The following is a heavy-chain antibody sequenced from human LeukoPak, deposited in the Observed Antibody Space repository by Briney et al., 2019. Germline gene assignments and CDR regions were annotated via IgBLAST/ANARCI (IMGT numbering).Heavy chain of an antibody. V-gene: IGHV1-2*02. J-gene: IGHJ5*02. D-gene: IGHD3-10*01. CDR3: ARSSMVRGVIVNWFDP. CDR2: INPNSGGT. CDR1: GYTFTGYY. Sequence: ASVKVSCKASGYTFTGYYMHWVRQAPGQGLEWMGWINPNSGGTNYAQKFQGRVTMTRATSISTAYMELSRLRSDATAVYYCARSSMVRGVIVNWFDPWGQGTLVTVSS.